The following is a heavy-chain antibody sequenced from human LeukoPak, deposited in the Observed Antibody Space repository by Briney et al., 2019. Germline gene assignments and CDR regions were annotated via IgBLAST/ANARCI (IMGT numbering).Heavy chain of an antibody. V-gene: IGHV3-33*01. CDR1: GFTFSSYG. CDR3: ARADYYDSSGADFDY. Sequence: PGRSLRLSCAASGFTFSSYGMRWVRQAPGKGLEWVAVIWYDGSNKYYADSVKGRFTISRDNSKNTLYLQMNSLRAEDTAVYYCARADYYDSSGADFDYWGQGTLVTVSS. J-gene: IGHJ4*02. CDR2: IWYDGSNK. D-gene: IGHD3-22*01.